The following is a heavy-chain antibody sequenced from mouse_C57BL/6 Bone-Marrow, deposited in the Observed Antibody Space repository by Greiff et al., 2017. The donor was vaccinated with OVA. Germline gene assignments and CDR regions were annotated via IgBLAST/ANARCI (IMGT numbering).Heavy chain of an antibody. V-gene: IGHV1-61*01. CDR1: GYPFTSYW. Sequence: VQLQQPGAELVRPGSSVKLSCKASGYPFTSYWMDWVKQRPGQGLDWIGNIYPSDSETHYNQKFKDKATLTVDKSSSTAYMQLSSLTSEDSAVYYCARWFYYYAMDYWGQGTSVTVSS. D-gene: IGHD2-2*01. J-gene: IGHJ4*01. CDR2: IYPSDSET. CDR3: ARWFYYYAMDY.